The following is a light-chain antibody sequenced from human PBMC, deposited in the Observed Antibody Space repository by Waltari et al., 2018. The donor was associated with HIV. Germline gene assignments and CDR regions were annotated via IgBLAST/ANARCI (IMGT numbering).Light chain of an antibody. V-gene: IGLV4-69*02. Sequence: LVVTQSPSASASLGASVTLTCTLSSGRNSYAIAWHQQQPEKGPRYLMRLNSDGSHTKGAGIPDRFSGSSSGAERYLTISSLQSEDEADYSCQTWGPGIEVFGGGTKLTVL. CDR3: QTWGPGIEV. CDR2: LNSDGSH. CDR1: SGRNSYA. J-gene: IGLJ3*02.